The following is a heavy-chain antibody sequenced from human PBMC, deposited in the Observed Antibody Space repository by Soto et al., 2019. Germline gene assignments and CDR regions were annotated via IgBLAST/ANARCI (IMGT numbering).Heavy chain of an antibody. J-gene: IGHJ5*02. D-gene: IGHD3-9*01. CDR3: ARTQMDYDILTGFGFDP. V-gene: IGHV3-48*01. CDR1: GFTFSSYS. Sequence: VQLVESGGGLVQPGGSLRLSCAASGFTFSSYSMNWVRQAPGKGLEWVSYISSSSSTIYYADSVKGRFTISRDNAKNSLYLQMNSLRAEDTAVYYCARTQMDYDILTGFGFDPWGQGTLVTVSS. CDR2: ISSSSSTI.